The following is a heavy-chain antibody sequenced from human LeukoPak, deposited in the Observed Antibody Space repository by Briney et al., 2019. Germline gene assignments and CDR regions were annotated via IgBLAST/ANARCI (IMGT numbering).Heavy chain of an antibody. CDR2: IYYSGST. V-gene: IGHV4-61*05. CDR1: GGSISSSSYY. J-gene: IGHJ4*02. CDR3: ARDRDSSGYRGGFDY. Sequence: SETLSLTCTVSGGSISSSSYYWGWIRQPPGKGLEWIGYIYYSGSTNYNPSLKSRVTISVDTSKNQFSLKLSSVTAADTAVYYCARDRDSSGYRGGFDYWGQGTLVTVSS. D-gene: IGHD3-22*01.